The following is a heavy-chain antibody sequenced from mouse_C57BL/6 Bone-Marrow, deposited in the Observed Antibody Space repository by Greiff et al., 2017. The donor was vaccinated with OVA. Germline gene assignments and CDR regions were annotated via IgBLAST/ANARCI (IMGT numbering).Heavy chain of an antibody. CDR3: ARSYYYFDY. J-gene: IGHJ2*01. CDR2: ISSGGSYT. CDR1: GFTFSSYG. D-gene: IGHD6-5*01. V-gene: IGHV5-6*01. Sequence: EVNVVESGGDLVKPGGSLKLSCAASGFTFSSYGMSWVRQTPDKRLEWVATISSGGSYTYYPDSVKGRFTISRDNAKNTLYLQMSSLKSEDTAMYYCARSYYYFDYWGQGTTLTVSS.